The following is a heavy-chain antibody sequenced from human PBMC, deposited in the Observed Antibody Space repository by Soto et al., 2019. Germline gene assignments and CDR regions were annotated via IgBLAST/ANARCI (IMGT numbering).Heavy chain of an antibody. Sequence: GGSPIPSCAGSGFTFSSYEMHWVCQAPGKGLEWVSYISSSGSTIYYADSVKGRFTISRDNAKNSLYLQMNSLRAEDTAVYYCARDSGGRLLWFVESYDAVDIWGQGTMVTVSS. CDR3: ARDSGGRLLWFVESYDAVDI. CDR2: ISSSGSTI. V-gene: IGHV3-48*03. CDR1: GFTFSSYE. J-gene: IGHJ3*02. D-gene: IGHD3-10*01.